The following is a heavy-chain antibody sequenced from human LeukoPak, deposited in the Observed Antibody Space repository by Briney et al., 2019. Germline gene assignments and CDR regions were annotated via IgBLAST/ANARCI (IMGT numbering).Heavy chain of an antibody. J-gene: IGHJ4*02. Sequence: GASVKVSCKASGYTFTSYDINWVRQATGQGLEWMGWMNPNSGNTGYAQKFQGRVTITRNTSISTAYMELSSLRSEDTAVYYCARGFCRGRGCYSSSSNWGQGTLVTVSS. CDR1: GYTFTSYD. D-gene: IGHD6-6*01. CDR3: ARGFCRGRGCYSSSSN. V-gene: IGHV1-8*03. CDR2: MNPNSGNT.